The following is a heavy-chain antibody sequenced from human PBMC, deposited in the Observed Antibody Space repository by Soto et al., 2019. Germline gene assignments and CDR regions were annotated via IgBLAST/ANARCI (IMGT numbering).Heavy chain of an antibody. CDR1: GGTFSSYA. V-gene: IGHV1-69*01. Sequence: QVQLVQSGAEVKKPGSSVKVSCKASGGTFSSYAISWVRQAPGQGLEWMGGIIPIFGTANYAQKFQGRVTITADESKSTAYMELSSLRSEDTAVYYCAREVVGYSSSSSPYYFDYWGQGTLVTVSS. D-gene: IGHD6-6*01. CDR2: IIPIFGTA. CDR3: AREVVGYSSSSSPYYFDY. J-gene: IGHJ4*02.